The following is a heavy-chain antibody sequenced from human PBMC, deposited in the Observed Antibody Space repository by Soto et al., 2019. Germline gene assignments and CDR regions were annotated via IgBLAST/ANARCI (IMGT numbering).Heavy chain of an antibody. CDR1: GFTFSSYW. CDR2: IKQDGSEK. J-gene: IGHJ3*02. Sequence: EVQLVESGGGLVQPGGSLRLSCAASGFTFSSYWMSWVRQAPGKGLEWVANIKQDGSEKYYVDSVKGRFTISRDNAKNSLYLQMNSLRAGYTAVYYCAIDPSYCSSTSCTADAFDIWGQGTMVTVSS. V-gene: IGHV3-7*01. D-gene: IGHD2-2*01. CDR3: AIDPSYCSSTSCTADAFDI.